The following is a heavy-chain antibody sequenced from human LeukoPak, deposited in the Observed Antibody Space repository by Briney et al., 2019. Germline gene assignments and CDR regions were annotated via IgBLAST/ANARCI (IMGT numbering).Heavy chain of an antibody. V-gene: IGHV3-74*01. CDR3: AKDLNWAFDY. CDR2: INPDGSQT. Sequence: GGSLRLSCAASGFTFNTYWMHWVRQAPGKGLVWVSHINPDGSQTNYADSVKGRFTISRDNSKNTMYLQMNSLRGEDTAVYYCAKDLNWAFDYWGQGTLVTVSS. CDR1: GFTFNTYW. D-gene: IGHD7-27*01. J-gene: IGHJ4*02.